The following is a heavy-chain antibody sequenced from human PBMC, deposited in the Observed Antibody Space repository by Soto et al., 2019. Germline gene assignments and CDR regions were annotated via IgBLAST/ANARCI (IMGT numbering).Heavy chain of an antibody. CDR1: GFNVSSNY. J-gene: IGHJ6*02. D-gene: IGHD3-22*01. CDR3: ARVRYYGSSAAMDV. Sequence: PGGSLRLSCAASGFNVSSNYMSWVRQAPGKGLEWVSIIYAGGSTYYADFTYYADSVKGRFTISRDIPKNTLYLQLSSLRAEDTAVYYCARVRYYGSSAAMDVWGQGTTVTVSS. CDR2: IYAGGSTYYADFT. V-gene: IGHV3-21*04.